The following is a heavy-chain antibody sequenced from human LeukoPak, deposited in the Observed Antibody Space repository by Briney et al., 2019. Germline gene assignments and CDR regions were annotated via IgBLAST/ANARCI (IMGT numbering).Heavy chain of an antibody. Sequence: GGSLRLSCAASGFTFSSYAMHWVRQAPGKGLEYVSAISSNGGSTYYANSVKGRFTISRDNSKNTLYLQMGGLRAEDMAVYYCAREGQLWSLDYWGQGTLVTVSS. CDR3: AREGQLWSLDY. J-gene: IGHJ4*02. V-gene: IGHV3-64*01. CDR1: GFTFSSYA. CDR2: ISSNGGST. D-gene: IGHD5-18*01.